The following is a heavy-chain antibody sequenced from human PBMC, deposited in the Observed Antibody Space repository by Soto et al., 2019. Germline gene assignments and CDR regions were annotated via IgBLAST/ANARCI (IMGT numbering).Heavy chain of an antibody. J-gene: IGHJ5*02. V-gene: IGHV4-39*01. D-gene: IGHD2-15*01. CDR1: GGSISSNNYY. CDR3: ARHSDCTGGSCYSEYFAVGNWFDP. CDR2: FYYSGST. Sequence: SETLSLTCTVSGGSISSNNYYWGWIRQPPGKGLEWIGSFYYSGSTYYKSSLRSRITISVHTSKNQFSLKLSSVTAADSVVYYCARHSDCTGGSCYSEYFAVGNWFDPWGQGTLVTVSS.